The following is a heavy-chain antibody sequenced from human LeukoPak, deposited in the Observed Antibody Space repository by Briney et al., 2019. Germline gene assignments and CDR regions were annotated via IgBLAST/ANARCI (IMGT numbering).Heavy chain of an antibody. CDR3: ARHGIAAAGTWSRFDP. CDR1: GGSISSSNW. CDR2: IYHSGST. D-gene: IGHD6-13*01. Sequence: TSETLSLTCAVSGGSISSSNWWSWVRQPPGKGLEWIGEIYHSGSTNYNPSLKSRVTISVDTSKNQFSLKLSSVTAADTAVYYCARHGIAAAGTWSRFDPWGQGTLVTVSS. J-gene: IGHJ5*02. V-gene: IGHV4-4*02.